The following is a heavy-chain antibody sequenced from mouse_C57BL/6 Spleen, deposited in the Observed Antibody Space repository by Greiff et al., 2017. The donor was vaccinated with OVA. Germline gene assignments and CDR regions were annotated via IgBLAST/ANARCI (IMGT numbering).Heavy chain of an antibody. CDR3: TTRLGDD. Sequence: VQLKESGAELVRPGASVKLSCTASGFNIQDYYMHWVKQRPEQGLEWIGRIDPEDGDTEYAPKFQGKAIMSADNSSNTPYLQLSRLTSENTDVYYCTTRLGDDWGKGTTLTVSS. V-gene: IGHV14-1*01. J-gene: IGHJ2*01. CDR1: GFNIQDYY. D-gene: IGHD4-1*01. CDR2: IDPEDGDT.